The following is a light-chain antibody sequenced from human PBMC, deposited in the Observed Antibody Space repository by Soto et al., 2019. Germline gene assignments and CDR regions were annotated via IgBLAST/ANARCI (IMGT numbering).Light chain of an antibody. CDR2: EVN. CDR1: SSDVGAYNY. J-gene: IGLJ2*01. V-gene: IGLV2-8*01. Sequence: QSVLTQPPSASGSPGQSVTISCTGTSSDVGAYNYVSWYQHHPGKAPKLMTYEVNKRPSGVPDRFSGSKSGNTASLTVSGLQAEDEADYYCTSYAGDNTAVVFGGGTKVTVL. CDR3: TSYAGDNTAVV.